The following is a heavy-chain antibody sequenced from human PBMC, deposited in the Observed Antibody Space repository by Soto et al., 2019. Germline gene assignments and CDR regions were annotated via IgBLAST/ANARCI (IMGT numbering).Heavy chain of an antibody. J-gene: IGHJ6*02. V-gene: IGHV1-18*01. CDR3: AMVDVYVTPSPQDV. Sequence: EASVKVACKASGYTFASYAISWMRQAPGQGLEWMGWINAYNGNTNYAQNLQGRLTLTTDTSTTTAYMELRSLRSNDTAIYYCAMVDVYVTPSPQDVWGQGTTVTVSS. D-gene: IGHD3-16*01. CDR1: GYTFASYA. CDR2: INAYNGNT.